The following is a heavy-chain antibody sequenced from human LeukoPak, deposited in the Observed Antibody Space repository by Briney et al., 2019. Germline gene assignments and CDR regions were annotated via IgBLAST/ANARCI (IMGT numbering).Heavy chain of an antibody. J-gene: IGHJ4*02. CDR2: IYNSGTT. V-gene: IGHV4-4*07. CDR3: ASDFGY. D-gene: IGHD3-10*01. CDR1: GGSISTDY. Sequence: SETLSLTCTFSGGSISTDYWTWIRQPAGKGLEWIGLIYNSGTTNYNPSLKSRVTMSLDTSKNQFSLKLTSVTAADTAVYYCASDFGYWGQGTLVTVSS.